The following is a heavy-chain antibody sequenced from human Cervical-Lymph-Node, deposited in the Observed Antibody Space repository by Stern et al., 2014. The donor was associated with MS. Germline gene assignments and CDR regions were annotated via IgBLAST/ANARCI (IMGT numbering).Heavy chain of an antibody. Sequence: DQLVESGGGVVQPGRSLRLSCAASGFTLRNFGMHWVRQAPGKGLEWVAVMSFVGGNKKYGDSVKGRFSISRDNSNNTLYLQMNSLRPEDTAVYYCMGVGDAMHVWGQGTTVIVSS. CDR3: MGVGDAMHV. J-gene: IGHJ6*02. CDR1: GFTLRNFG. CDR2: MSFVGGNK. V-gene: IGHV3-30*03.